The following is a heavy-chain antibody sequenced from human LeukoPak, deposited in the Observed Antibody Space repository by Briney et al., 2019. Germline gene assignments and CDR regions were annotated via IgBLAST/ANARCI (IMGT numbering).Heavy chain of an antibody. CDR1: GFTFSRYS. CDR2: VSSSSSYI. CDR3: ARAEGYGSFDY. D-gene: IGHD5-12*01. Sequence: GGSLRLSCAASGFTFSRYSMNWVRQAPGKGLEWVSSVSSSSSYIYYADSVKGRFTISRDSAKNSVFLQMNSLRAEDTAVYYCARAEGYGSFDYWGQGTLVTVSS. V-gene: IGHV3-21*01. J-gene: IGHJ4*02.